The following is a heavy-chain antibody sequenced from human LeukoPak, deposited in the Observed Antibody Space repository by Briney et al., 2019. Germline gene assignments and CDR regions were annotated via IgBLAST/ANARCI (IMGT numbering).Heavy chain of an antibody. CDR3: VRGASELGSYNVFTTYYYDYFDF. D-gene: IGHD3-9*01. J-gene: IGHJ4*02. V-gene: IGHV5-51*01. CDR1: GYSFTSYW. CDR2: IYPYDSDT. Sequence: GESLKISCETSGYSFTSYWIGWVRQMPGKGLEWMGSIYPYDSDTKYSPSFQGQVTISSDNSITTAYLQWTSLRASDTAMHYCVRGASELGSYNVFTTYYYDYFDFWGQGTLVTVSS.